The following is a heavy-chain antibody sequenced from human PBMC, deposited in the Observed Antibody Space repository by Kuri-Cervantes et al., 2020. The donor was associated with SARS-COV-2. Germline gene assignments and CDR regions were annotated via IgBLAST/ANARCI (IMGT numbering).Heavy chain of an antibody. CDR2: IRNKAYGGTT. CDR3: TSDLRDYSSCYSI. Sequence: GESLRLTCTAYGLTFGDYAMSWVRQAPGKGLEWVGFIRNKAYGGTTEYAASVKGRFTISRDDYKIILYLQMNSLKTADKDVYYCTSDLRDYSSCYSIWGQGTLVTVSS. D-gene: IGHD3-22*01. V-gene: IGHV3-49*04. J-gene: IGHJ4*02. CDR1: GLTFGDYA.